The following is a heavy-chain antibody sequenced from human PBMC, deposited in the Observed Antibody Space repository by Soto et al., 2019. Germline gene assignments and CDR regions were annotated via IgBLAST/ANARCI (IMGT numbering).Heavy chain of an antibody. V-gene: IGHV1-8*01. D-gene: IGHD6-13*01. CDR1: GYTFTSYD. Sequence: ASVKVSCKASGYTFTSYDINWVRQATGQGLEWMGWMNPNSGNTGYAQKFQGRVTMTRNTSISTAYMELSSLRSEDTAVYYCAIGIAADTVYYYYYMDVWGKGTTVTVSS. CDR3: AIGIAADTVYYYYYMDV. CDR2: MNPNSGNT. J-gene: IGHJ6*03.